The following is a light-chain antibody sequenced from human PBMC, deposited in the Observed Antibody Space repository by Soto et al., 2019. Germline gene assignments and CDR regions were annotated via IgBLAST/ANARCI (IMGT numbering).Light chain of an antibody. CDR1: QSVSSY. CDR3: QQRSNWPPLT. CDR2: DAS. Sequence: LTQSPATLAFSTRERATLSCRASQSVSSYLAWYQQKPGEAPRLLLYDASNRATGIPARFSGSGSGTDFTLPISSLEPEDFAVYYCQQRSNWPPLTFGGGTKVDI. J-gene: IGKJ4*01. V-gene: IGKV3-11*01.